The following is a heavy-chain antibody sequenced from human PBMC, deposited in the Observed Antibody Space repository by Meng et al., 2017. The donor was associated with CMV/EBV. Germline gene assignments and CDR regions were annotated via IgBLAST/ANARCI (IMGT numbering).Heavy chain of an antibody. J-gene: IGHJ4*02. Sequence: SETLSPTCTVAGGSVSSGSYYWSWIRQPPGKGLEWIGYIYYSGSTNYNPSLKSRVTISVDTSQNQFSLKLSSVTAADTAVYYCARMVATTYYFDYWGQGTLVTVSS. CDR1: GGSVSSGSYY. CDR2: IYYSGST. CDR3: ARMVATTYYFDY. D-gene: IGHD5-24*01. V-gene: IGHV4-61*01.